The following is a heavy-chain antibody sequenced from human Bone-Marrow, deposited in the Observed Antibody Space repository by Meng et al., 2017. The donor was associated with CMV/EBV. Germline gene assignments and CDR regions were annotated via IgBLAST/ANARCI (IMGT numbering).Heavy chain of an antibody. CDR1: GGSISSSSYY. V-gene: IGHV4-39*07. Sequence: SETLSLTCTVSGGSISSSSYYWGWIRQPPGKGLEFIGTIYYSVNTYYNPSLKSRVTISVDTSKNQFSLKLSSVTAADTAVYYCARGIIPAAADFHNWRQGTLVTVSS. CDR3: ARGIIPAAADFHN. D-gene: IGHD2-2*01. CDR2: IYYSVNT. J-gene: IGHJ4*02.